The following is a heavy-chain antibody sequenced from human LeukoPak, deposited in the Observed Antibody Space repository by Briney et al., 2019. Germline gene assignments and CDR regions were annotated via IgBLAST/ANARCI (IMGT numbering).Heavy chain of an antibody. CDR2: ISWNSATI. D-gene: IGHD4-17*01. CDR1: GFTFDDYA. Sequence: GGSLRLSCAASGFTFDDYAMHWVRQAPGKGLEWVSGISWNSATIGYADSVKGRFTISRDNAKNSLYLQMNSLRADDTALYYCAKDGSTVTTLYFFDYWGQGTLATVSS. CDR3: AKDGSTVTTLYFFDY. J-gene: IGHJ4*02. V-gene: IGHV3-9*01.